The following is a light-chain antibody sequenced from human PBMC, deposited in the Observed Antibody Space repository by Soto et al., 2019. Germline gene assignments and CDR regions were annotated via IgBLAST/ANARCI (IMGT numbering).Light chain of an antibody. J-gene: IGKJ4*01. V-gene: IGKV1-5*01. CDR1: QTISSW. Sequence: DIQMTQSPSTLSGSVGDRVTITCRASQTISSWLAWYQQKPGKAPKLLIYDASSLQSGVPSSFSGSGSGTEFTLTISSLQPDDFATYYCQQYNNYPLTFGGGTKVDIK. CDR2: DAS. CDR3: QQYNNYPLT.